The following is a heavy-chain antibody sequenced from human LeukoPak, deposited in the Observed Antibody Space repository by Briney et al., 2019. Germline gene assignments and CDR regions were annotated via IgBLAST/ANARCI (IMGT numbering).Heavy chain of an antibody. D-gene: IGHD6-13*01. Sequence: GASVKVSCKASGYTFTSYYMHWVRQAPGQGLEWMGIINPSGGSASYAQKFQGRVTMTRDTSTSAVYMELSSLRSEDTAVYYCARDPTRPWYSSSWSTYLYYYSYGMDVWGQGTTVTVSS. CDR1: GYTFTSYY. J-gene: IGHJ6*02. CDR2: INPSGGSA. V-gene: IGHV1-46*01. CDR3: ARDPTRPWYSSSWSTYLYYYSYGMDV.